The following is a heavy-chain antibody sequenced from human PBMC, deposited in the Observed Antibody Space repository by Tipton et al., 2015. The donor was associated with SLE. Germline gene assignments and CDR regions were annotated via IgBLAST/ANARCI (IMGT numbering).Heavy chain of an antibody. CDR3: AKDQGSSWKGGRWDAFDI. D-gene: IGHD6-13*01. J-gene: IGHJ3*02. CDR2: ISSSGSTI. V-gene: IGHV3-11*01. Sequence: LSLTCTVSGGSISSSTYYWGWIRQAPGKGLEWVSYISSSGSTIYYADSVKGRFTISRDNSKNTLYLQMNSLRAEDTAVYYCAKDQGSSWKGGRWDAFDIWGQGTMVTVSS. CDR1: GGSISSSTYY.